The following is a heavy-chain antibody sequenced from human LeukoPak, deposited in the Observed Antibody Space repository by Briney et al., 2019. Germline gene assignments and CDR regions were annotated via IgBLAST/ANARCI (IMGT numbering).Heavy chain of an antibody. Sequence: PGGSLRLSCAASGFTFSSYAMSWVRQAPGKGLEWVSAISGSGGSTYYADSVKGRFTISRDNSKNTLYLQMNSLRAEDTAVYYCARRPLYSGSYSTWGQGILVTVSS. CDR2: ISGSGGST. J-gene: IGHJ1*01. CDR1: GFTFSSYA. D-gene: IGHD1-26*01. CDR3: ARRPLYSGSYST. V-gene: IGHV3-23*01.